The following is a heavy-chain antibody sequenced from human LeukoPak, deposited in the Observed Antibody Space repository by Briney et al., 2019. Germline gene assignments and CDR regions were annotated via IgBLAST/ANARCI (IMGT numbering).Heavy chain of an antibody. J-gene: IGHJ4*02. D-gene: IGHD2-15*01. V-gene: IGHV1-2*02. Sequence: ASVEVSCKASGYTFTGYYMHWVRQAPGQGLEWMGWINPNSGGTNYAQKFQGRVTMTRDTSISTAYMELSRLRSDDTAVDYCAREMIRSGIVVNWGQGTLVTVSS. CDR2: INPNSGGT. CDR3: AREMIRSGIVVN. CDR1: GYTFTGYY.